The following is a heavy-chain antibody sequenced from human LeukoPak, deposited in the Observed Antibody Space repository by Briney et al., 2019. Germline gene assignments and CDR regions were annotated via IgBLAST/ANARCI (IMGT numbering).Heavy chain of an antibody. D-gene: IGHD6-13*01. Sequence: SETLSLTCTVSGGSISTYYWGWIRQPPGKGLEWIGSMYYSGSTYYNPSLKSRVTISVDTSKNQFSLKLRSVTAADTAVYYCARGVRGQQLVYYYYYYMDVWGKGTTVTVSS. J-gene: IGHJ6*03. V-gene: IGHV4-39*07. CDR3: ARGVRGQQLVYYYYYYMDV. CDR1: GGSISTYY. CDR2: MYYSGST.